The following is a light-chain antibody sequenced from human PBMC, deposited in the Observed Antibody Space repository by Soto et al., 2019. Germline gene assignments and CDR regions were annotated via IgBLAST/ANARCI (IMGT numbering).Light chain of an antibody. Sequence: EIVLTQSPGTLSLSPGERATLSCRASQSVPSTYFAWYQQKPGQAPRLLIYGASSRATGIPDRFRGSGSGTDFTLTISRLDPEDFAVYYCQQYGSSFGPGTKVDIK. V-gene: IGKV3-20*01. CDR3: QQYGSS. J-gene: IGKJ3*01. CDR1: QSVPSTY. CDR2: GAS.